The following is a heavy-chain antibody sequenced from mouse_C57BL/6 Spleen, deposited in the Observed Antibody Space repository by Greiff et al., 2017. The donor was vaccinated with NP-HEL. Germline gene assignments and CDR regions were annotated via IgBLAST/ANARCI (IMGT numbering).Heavy chain of an antibody. CDR3: ARPLLYYGSSHWYFDV. V-gene: IGHV1-81*01. CDR1: GYTFTSYG. CDR2: IYPRSGNT. Sequence: QVQLKESGAELARPGASVKLSCKASGYTFTSYGISWVKQRTGQGLEWIGEIYPRSGNTYYNEKFKGKATLTADKSSSTAYMELRSLTSEDSAVYFCARPLLYYGSSHWYFDVWGTGTTVTVSS. D-gene: IGHD1-1*01. J-gene: IGHJ1*03.